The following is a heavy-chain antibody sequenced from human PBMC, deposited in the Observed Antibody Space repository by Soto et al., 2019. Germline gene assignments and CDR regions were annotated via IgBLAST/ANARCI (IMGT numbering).Heavy chain of an antibody. V-gene: IGHV1-2*02. J-gene: IGHJ3*02. CDR3: ATRRGDIVGATTPDDAFDI. Sequence: GASVKVFCCASGDTFTGYYMHCVRQDPGQEREWWGWINPNSGGTNYAQKFQGRGTMTRDTSISTAYLELSRLRSDDTAVYYCATRRGDIVGATTPDDAFDIWGQGTMVTVSS. D-gene: IGHD1-26*01. CDR1: GDTFTGYY. CDR2: INPNSGGT.